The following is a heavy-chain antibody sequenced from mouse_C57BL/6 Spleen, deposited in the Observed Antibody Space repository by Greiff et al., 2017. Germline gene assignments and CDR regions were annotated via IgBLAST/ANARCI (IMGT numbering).Heavy chain of an antibody. CDR1: GFTFTGYW. CDR3: ARADYGGRGDY. V-gene: IGHV1-55*01. J-gene: IGHJ2*01. D-gene: IGHD1-1*01. CDR2: IYPGSGST. Sequence: QVQLQQPGAELVKPGASVKLSCKASGFTFTGYWITWVKQRTGQGLGWIGDIYPGSGSTKYNEKFKSKATLTVDTASSTAYLQLSSLTSEDAAVYDCARADYGGRGDYWGQGTTLTVSA.